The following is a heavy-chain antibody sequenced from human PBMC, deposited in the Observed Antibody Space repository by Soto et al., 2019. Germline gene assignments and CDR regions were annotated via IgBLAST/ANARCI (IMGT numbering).Heavy chain of an antibody. V-gene: IGHV4-4*07. CDR3: AREGCSSTSCYAPYYYYGMDV. CDR1: GGSISSYY. Sequence: SETLSLTCTVSGGSISSYYWSWIRQPAGKGLEWIGRIYTSGSTNYNPSLKSRVTMSVDTSKNQFSLKLSSVTAADTAVYYCAREGCSSTSCYAPYYYYGMDVWGQGTTVTVSS. J-gene: IGHJ6*02. D-gene: IGHD2-2*01. CDR2: IYTSGST.